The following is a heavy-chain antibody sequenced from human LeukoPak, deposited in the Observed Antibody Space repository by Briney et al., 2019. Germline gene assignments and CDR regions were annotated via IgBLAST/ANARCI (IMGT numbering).Heavy chain of an antibody. V-gene: IGHV3-21*06. CDR1: GFPLGSYP. D-gene: IGHD5-24*01. J-gene: IGHJ3*02. CDR2: VNTKSVGI. CDR3: ARDRDEKGWVPGDI. Sequence: GGPLTLFCAASGFPLGSYPMDWFRQAPGKGREWVAYVNTKSVGIHYAHSVRGRFTISRDNAMNSLFLQMSNLRVEDKAVYYCARDRDEKGWVPGDIWGQGTVVIVSS.